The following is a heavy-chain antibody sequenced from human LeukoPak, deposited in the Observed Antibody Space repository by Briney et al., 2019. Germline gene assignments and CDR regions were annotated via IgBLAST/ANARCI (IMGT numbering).Heavy chain of an antibody. CDR1: EFSVGSNY. CDR3: ARVRSSKAFDY. Sequence: WGSLRLSCAASEFSVGSNYMTWVRRVPGKGLEWVANIRRDGSETHYVDSVMGRFTFSRDNAKNSLYLQMNSLRAEDTAVYYCARVRSSKAFDYWGQGTLVTVSS. J-gene: IGHJ4*02. D-gene: IGHD1-26*01. V-gene: IGHV3-7*01. CDR2: IRRDGSET.